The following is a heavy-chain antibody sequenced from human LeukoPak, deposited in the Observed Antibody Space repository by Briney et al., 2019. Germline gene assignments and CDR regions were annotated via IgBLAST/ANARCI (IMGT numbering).Heavy chain of an antibody. D-gene: IGHD6-6*01. CDR2: IYYSGST. CDR3: AREGAARYFDY. J-gene: IGHJ4*02. V-gene: IGHV4-39*07. Sequence: GSLRLSCAASGFTFSSYWMSWVRQAPGKGLEWIGSIYYSGSTYYNPSLKSRVTISVDTSKNQFSLKLSSVTAADTAVYYCAREGAARYFDYWGQGTLVTVSS. CDR1: GFTFSSYW.